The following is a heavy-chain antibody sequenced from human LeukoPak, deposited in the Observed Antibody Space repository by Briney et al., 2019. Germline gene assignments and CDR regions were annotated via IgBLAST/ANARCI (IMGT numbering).Heavy chain of an antibody. V-gene: IGHV1-3*01. J-gene: IGHJ6*02. Sequence: ASVKVSCKASGYTFTSYAMQWVRQAPGQRLEWMGWINAGNGNTKYSQKFEGRVTITRDTSASTAYMELSSLRSEDTAVYYCARVGCSGGSCYPNYYYYGMDVWGQGTTVTVSS. CDR1: GYTFTSYA. D-gene: IGHD2-15*01. CDR2: INAGNGNT. CDR3: ARVGCSGGSCYPNYYYYGMDV.